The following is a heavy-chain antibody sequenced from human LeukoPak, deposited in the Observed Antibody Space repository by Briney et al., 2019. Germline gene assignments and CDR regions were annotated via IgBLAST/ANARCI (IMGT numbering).Heavy chain of an antibody. D-gene: IGHD6-19*01. Sequence: GGSLRLSCAASGFTFSSYWMNWARQAPGKGLEWVAVISYDGSNKYYADSVKGRFTISRDNSKNTLYLQMNSLRAEDTAVYYCAKDVGSGWYFIDYWGQGTLVTVSS. CDR2: ISYDGSNK. CDR3: AKDVGSGWYFIDY. CDR1: GFTFSSYW. J-gene: IGHJ4*02. V-gene: IGHV3-30*18.